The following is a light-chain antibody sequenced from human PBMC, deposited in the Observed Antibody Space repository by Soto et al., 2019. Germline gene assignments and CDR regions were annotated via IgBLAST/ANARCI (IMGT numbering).Light chain of an antibody. J-gene: IGKJ4*01. CDR1: KSFSRSY. Sequence: EIVLTQSPATLSLSPGERATLSCRASKSFSRSYLAWYQQKPGQAPRLLIYGASSRATGIPDRFSGSGSGTEFTLTISSLQSEDFALYYCQQRSNWPHLTFGGGTKVDIK. CDR3: QQRSNWPHLT. CDR2: GAS. V-gene: IGKV3D-20*02.